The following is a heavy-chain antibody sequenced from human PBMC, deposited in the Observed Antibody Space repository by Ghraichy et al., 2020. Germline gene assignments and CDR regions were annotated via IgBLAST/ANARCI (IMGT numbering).Heavy chain of an antibody. D-gene: IGHD2/OR15-2a*01. V-gene: IGHV3-23*01. J-gene: IGHJ4*02. CDR2: ITGRGESA. CDR3: AKNRGNMDPYFDY. Sequence: GVLRLSCAASGFTFSNYFMSWVRQVPGKGLEWVSAITGRGESAYYADSVKGRFTIARDNSNNMLYLQMSGLRAEDTATYFCAKNRGNMDPYFDYWGRGTVVNVSS. CDR1: GFTFSNYF.